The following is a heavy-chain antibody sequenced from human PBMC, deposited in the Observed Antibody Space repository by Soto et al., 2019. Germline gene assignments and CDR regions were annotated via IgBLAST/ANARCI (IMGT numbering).Heavy chain of an antibody. CDR3: ARGIAAAGTYWFDP. V-gene: IGHV4-30-2*01. J-gene: IGHJ5*02. Sequence: SETLSLTCAVSGGSISSGGYSWSWIRQPPGKGLEWIGYIYHSGSTYYNPSLKSRVTISVDTSKNQFSLKLSSVTAADTAVYYCARGIAAAGTYWFDPWGQGTLVTVSS. CDR2: IYHSGST. CDR1: GGSISSGGYS. D-gene: IGHD6-13*01.